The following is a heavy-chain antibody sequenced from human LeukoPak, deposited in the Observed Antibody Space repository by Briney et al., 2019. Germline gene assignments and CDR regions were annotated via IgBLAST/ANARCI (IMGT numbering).Heavy chain of an antibody. CDR2: ISSSGSTI. CDR3: ARSRWIAAGPFDY. J-gene: IGHJ4*02. Sequence: PGGSLRLSCAASGFTFSSYEMNWVRQAPGKGLEWVSYISSSGSTIYYADSVKGRFTISRDNAKNSLYLQMNSLRAEDTAVYYCARSRWIAAGPFDYWGQGSLVTVSS. D-gene: IGHD6-13*01. V-gene: IGHV3-48*03. CDR1: GFTFSSYE.